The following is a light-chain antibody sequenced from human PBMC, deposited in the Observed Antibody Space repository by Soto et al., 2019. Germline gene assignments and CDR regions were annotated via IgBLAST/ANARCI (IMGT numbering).Light chain of an antibody. J-gene: IGLJ2*01. CDR1: SSDFGNYNL. CDR2: EVN. V-gene: IGLV2-23*02. Sequence: QSALTQPASVSGSPGQSITISCTGTSSDFGNYNLVSWYQQHPGKVPKLILFEVNKRPSGVSGRFSGSKSGNTASLTISGLQAEDEADYYCCSYAGPSTIFGGGTKLTVL. CDR3: CSYAGPSTI.